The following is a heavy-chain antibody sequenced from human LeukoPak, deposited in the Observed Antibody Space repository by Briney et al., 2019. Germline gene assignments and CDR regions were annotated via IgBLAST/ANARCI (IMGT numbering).Heavy chain of an antibody. CDR1: GITFSTYA. J-gene: IGHJ5*02. D-gene: IGHD6-19*01. CDR3: AKEEYDSGWYKWFGP. Sequence: GGSLRLSCAASGITFSTYAMTWVRQAPGKGLEWVSSINYCGSGTFYADSVKGRFTISRDNSKDTLYLQMNSLRVEDTAVYYCAKEEYDSGWYKWFGPWGQGTLVTVSS. V-gene: IGHV3-23*01. CDR2: INYCGSGT.